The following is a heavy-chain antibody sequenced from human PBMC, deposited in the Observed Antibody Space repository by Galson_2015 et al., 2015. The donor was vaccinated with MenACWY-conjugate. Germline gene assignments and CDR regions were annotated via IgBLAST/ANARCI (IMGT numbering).Heavy chain of an antibody. V-gene: IGHV3-74*01. D-gene: IGHD1-1*01. CDR2: IKADGSFS. CDR1: GFTFNNYW. Sequence: SLRLSCAASGFTFNNYWMRWVRQPPGKGLEWISYIKADGSFSNYADSVKGRFTISTDNAKNMVYLQMNGLGDEDTAVYFCARDNNWSGDYWGQGTLGTVSS. CDR3: ARDNNWSGDY. J-gene: IGHJ4*02.